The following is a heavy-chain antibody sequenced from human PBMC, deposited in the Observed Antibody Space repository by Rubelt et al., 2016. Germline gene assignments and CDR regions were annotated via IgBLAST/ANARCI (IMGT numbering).Heavy chain of an antibody. V-gene: IGHV4-59*12. Sequence: GYIYYSGSTNYNPSLKSRVTISVDTSKNQFSLKLSSVTAADTAVYYCARSYYYGSGSYYGVDWFDPWGQGTLVTVSS. D-gene: IGHD3-10*01. CDR2: IYYSGST. CDR3: ARSYYYGSGSYYGVDWFDP. J-gene: IGHJ5*02.